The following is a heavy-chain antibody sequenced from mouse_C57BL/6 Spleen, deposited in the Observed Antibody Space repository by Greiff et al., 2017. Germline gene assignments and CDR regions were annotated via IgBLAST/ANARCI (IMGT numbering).Heavy chain of an antibody. D-gene: IGHD2-3*01. CDR1: GYTFTDYN. CDR2: INPNNGGT. Sequence: VQLQQSGPELVKPGASVKIPCKASGYTFTDYNMDWVKQSHGKSLEWIGDINPNNGGTIYNQKFKGKATLTVDKSSSTAYMELRSLTSEDTAVYYCARRDGYRGWFAYWGQGTLVTVSA. CDR3: ARRDGYRGWFAY. J-gene: IGHJ3*01. V-gene: IGHV1-18*01.